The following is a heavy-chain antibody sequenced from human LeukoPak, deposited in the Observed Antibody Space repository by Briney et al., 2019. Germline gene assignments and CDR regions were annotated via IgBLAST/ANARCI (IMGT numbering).Heavy chain of an antibody. CDR3: AKTYGSGSRSAYYYYGMGV. D-gene: IGHD3-10*01. CDR1: GFPLSSYA. Sequence: GGSLTLSCSASGFPLSSYAMSWVRQAPGKGLEGVASPSGRGDSTYYPDSVKGRFTISRDNSKKALYLQMNSLRAEATAVYYCAKTYGSGSRSAYYYYGMGVWGQGTTVTVSS. J-gene: IGHJ6*02. V-gene: IGHV3-23*01. CDR2: PSGRGDST.